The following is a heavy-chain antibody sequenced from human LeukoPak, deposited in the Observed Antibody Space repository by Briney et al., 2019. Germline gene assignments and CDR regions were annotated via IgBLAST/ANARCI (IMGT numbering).Heavy chain of an antibody. CDR1: GFTFRSYW. Sequence: PGGPLKLSCAASGFTFRSYWMSWVRQAPGKGLEWVANIKEDGSEKNYADSVKGRFTISRDNAKNSLYLQMNSLRAEDTAVYYCARGYTCGYWGQGTLVIVSS. V-gene: IGHV3-7*04. J-gene: IGHJ4*02. D-gene: IGHD5-18*01. CDR3: ARGYTCGY. CDR2: IKEDGSEK.